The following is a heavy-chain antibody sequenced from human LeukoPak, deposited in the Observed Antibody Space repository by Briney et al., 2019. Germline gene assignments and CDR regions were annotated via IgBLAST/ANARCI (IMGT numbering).Heavy chain of an antibody. CDR2: ISGDGGST. J-gene: IGHJ4*02. CDR1: GFTFDEYG. V-gene: IGHV3-43*02. Sequence: GGSLRLSCAASGFTFDEYGMYWVRQAPGKGLEWVSLISGDGGSTSYADSVKGRFTISRDNSKNSLYLQMNRLRTEDTALYYCAKDQWQAGGFDYWGQGTLVTVSS. D-gene: IGHD6-19*01. CDR3: AKDQWQAGGFDY.